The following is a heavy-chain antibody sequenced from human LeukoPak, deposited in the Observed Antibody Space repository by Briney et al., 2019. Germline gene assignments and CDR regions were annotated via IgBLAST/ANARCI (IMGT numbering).Heavy chain of an antibody. V-gene: IGHV4-59*01. J-gene: IGHJ5*02. D-gene: IGHD2-2*01. CDR2: IYYSGST. Sequence: SETLSLTCTVSGGSISSYYWSWIRQPPGKGLVWIGYIYYSGSTDYNPSLKSRVTISVDTSKNQFSLKLSSVTAADTAVYYCARELGYCSSTSCYAHWFDPWGQGTLVTVSS. CDR1: GGSISSYY. CDR3: ARELGYCSSTSCYAHWFDP.